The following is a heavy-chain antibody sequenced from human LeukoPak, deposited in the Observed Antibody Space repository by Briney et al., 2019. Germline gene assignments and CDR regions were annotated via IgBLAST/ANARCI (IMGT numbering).Heavy chain of an antibody. J-gene: IGHJ4*02. CDR3: ARDGEDLN. CDR1: GGSISSSSYY. Sequence: SETLSLTCTVSGGSISSSSYYWGWIRQPPGKGLEWIGSIYYSGSTYYNPSLKSRVTISVDTSKNQFSLKLSSVTAADTAVYYCARDGEDLNWGQGTLVTVSS. V-gene: IGHV4-39*07. D-gene: IGHD2-21*01. CDR2: IYYSGST.